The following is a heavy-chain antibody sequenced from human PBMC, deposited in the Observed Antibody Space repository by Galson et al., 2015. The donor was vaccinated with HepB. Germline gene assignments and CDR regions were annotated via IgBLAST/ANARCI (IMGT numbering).Heavy chain of an antibody. CDR3: ARDILTGFSAFDI. CDR2: INAGNGNT. CDR1: GYTFTSYA. Sequence: SVKVSCKASGYTFTSYAMHWVRQAPGQRLEWMGWINAGNGNTKYSQKFQGRVTITRDTSASTAYMELSSLRSEDTAVYYCARDILTGFSAFDIWGQGTMVTVSS. D-gene: IGHD3-9*01. V-gene: IGHV1-3*01. J-gene: IGHJ3*02.